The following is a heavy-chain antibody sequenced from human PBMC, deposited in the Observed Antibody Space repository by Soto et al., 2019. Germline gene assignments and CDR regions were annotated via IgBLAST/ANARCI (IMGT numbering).Heavy chain of an antibody. D-gene: IGHD1-7*01. Sequence: PSETLSLTCTVSGGSVSSGSYYWSWIRQPPGKGLEWIGYIYYSGSTNYNPSLKSRVTISVDTSKNQFSLKLSSVTAADTAVYYCASSMENYPNWFDPWGQGTLVTVSS. CDR3: ASSMENYPNWFDP. CDR1: GGSVSSGSYY. J-gene: IGHJ5*02. CDR2: IYYSGST. V-gene: IGHV4-61*01.